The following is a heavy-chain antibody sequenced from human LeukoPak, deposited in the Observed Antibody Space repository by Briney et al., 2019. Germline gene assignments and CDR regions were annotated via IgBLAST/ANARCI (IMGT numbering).Heavy chain of an antibody. D-gene: IGHD1-1*01. Sequence: SETLSLTYAVYGGSFSGYYWSWIRQPPGKGLEWIGEINHSGSTNYNPSLKSRVTISVDTSKNQFSLKLSSVTAADTAVYYCAREVGITTGHETADYWGQGTLVTVSS. CDR1: GGSFSGYY. J-gene: IGHJ4*02. V-gene: IGHV4-34*01. CDR3: AREVGITTGHETADY. CDR2: INHSGST.